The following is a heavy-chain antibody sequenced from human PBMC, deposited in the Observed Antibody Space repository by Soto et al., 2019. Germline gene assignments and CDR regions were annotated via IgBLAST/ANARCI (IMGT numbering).Heavy chain of an antibody. V-gene: IGHV4-59*01. CDR2: IYYSGST. CDR3: AREDCCFRQRYGYVY. J-gene: IGHJ4*02. CDR1: GGCISSYY. D-gene: IGHD5-18*01. Sequence: SETLSLTCTVCGGCISSYYWSWIRQPPGKGLEWIGYIYYSGSTNYNPSLKSLCTISVDTSKNQFSLKLGCVTAADRAVCYCAREDCCFRQRYGYVYWRRGALVT.